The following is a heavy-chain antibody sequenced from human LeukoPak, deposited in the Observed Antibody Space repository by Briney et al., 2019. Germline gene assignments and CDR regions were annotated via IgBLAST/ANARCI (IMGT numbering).Heavy chain of an antibody. V-gene: IGHV3-53*01. CDR2: IYSGGNT. CDR3: AAQRWLHPIDFDY. D-gene: IGHD5-24*01. CDR1: GFTVSSNY. Sequence: PGGSLRLSCAASGFTVSSNYMSWVRQAPGKGLEWVSVIYSGGNTYYADSVKGRFTISRDNSKNTLYLQMNSLRAEDTAVYYCAAQRWLHPIDFDYWGQGTLVTVSS. J-gene: IGHJ4*02.